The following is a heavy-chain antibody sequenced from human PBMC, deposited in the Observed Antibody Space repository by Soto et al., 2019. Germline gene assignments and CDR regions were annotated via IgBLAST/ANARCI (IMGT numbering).Heavy chain of an antibody. D-gene: IGHD6-19*01. Sequence: QVQLVQSGAAVKKPGSSVKVSCKASGGTFSSYTISWVRQAPGQGLEWMGRIIPILGIANYAQKFQGRVTITADKSTSTAYMELSSLRSEDTAVYYCARERAVAGPYYYYGMDVWGQGTTVTVSS. V-gene: IGHV1-69*08. J-gene: IGHJ6*02. CDR2: IIPILGIA. CDR3: ARERAVAGPYYYYGMDV. CDR1: GGTFSSYT.